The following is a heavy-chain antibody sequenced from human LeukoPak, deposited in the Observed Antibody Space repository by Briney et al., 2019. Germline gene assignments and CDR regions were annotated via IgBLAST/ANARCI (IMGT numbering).Heavy chain of an antibody. J-gene: IGHJ6*03. Sequence: ASVKVSCKASGGTFSSYAISWVRQAPGQGLEWMGWISAYNGNTNYAQKLQGRVTMTTDTSTSTAYMELRSLRSDDTAVYYCARGGLGPAAIIDYYYYMDVWGKGTTVTVSS. D-gene: IGHD2-2*01. V-gene: IGHV1-18*01. CDR1: GGTFSSYA. CDR3: ARGGLGPAAIIDYYYYMDV. CDR2: ISAYNGNT.